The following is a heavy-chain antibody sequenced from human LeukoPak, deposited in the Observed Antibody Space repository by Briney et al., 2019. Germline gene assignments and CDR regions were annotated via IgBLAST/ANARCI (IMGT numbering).Heavy chain of an antibody. V-gene: IGHV1-18*01. Sequence: ASVKVSCKASGYTFTSYGISWVRQAPGQGLKWMGWISAYNGNTNYAQRLQGRVTMTTDTSTSTAYMELRSLRSDDTAVYYCARDLPYYYDSSGSQYYFDYWGQGTLVTVSS. D-gene: IGHD3-22*01. CDR2: ISAYNGNT. CDR1: GYTFTSYG. CDR3: ARDLPYYYDSSGSQYYFDY. J-gene: IGHJ4*02.